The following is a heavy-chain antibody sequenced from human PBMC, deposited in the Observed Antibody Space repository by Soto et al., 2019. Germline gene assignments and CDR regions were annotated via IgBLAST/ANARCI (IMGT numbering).Heavy chain of an antibody. CDR2: IYSGGST. V-gene: IGHV3-66*01. CDR3: ARVGGGDYVGTLDY. J-gene: IGHJ4*02. Sequence: EVQLVESGGGLVQPGGSLRLSCAASGFTVSSNYMSWVRQAPGKGLEWVSVIYSGGSTYYADSVKGRFTISRDNSKNTLYLQMNSLRAEDTAVYYCARVGGGDYVGTLDYWGQGTLVTVSS. D-gene: IGHD4-17*01. CDR1: GFTVSSNY.